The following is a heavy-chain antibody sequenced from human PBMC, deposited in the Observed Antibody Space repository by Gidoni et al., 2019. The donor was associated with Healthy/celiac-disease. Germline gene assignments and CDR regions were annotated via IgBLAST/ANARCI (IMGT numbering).Heavy chain of an antibody. CDR1: SSNY. D-gene: IGHD2-21*02. V-gene: IGHV3-53*01. CDR3: ARGGGRVVTAIHY. Sequence: SSNYMSWVRQAPGKGLEWVSVIYSGGSTYYADSVKGRFTISRDNSKNTLYLQMNSLRAEDTAVYYCARGGGRVVTAIHYWGQGTLVTVSS. J-gene: IGHJ4*02. CDR2: IYSGGST.